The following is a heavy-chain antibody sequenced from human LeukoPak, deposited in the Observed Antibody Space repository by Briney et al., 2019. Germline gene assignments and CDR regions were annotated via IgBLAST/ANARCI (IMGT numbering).Heavy chain of an antibody. CDR1: GFIFSSYS. CDR2: ISGTSSII. Sequence: GGSLRLSCAGSGFIFSSYSMNWVRQAQGKGLEWVSYISGTSSIIFYADSVKVRFTISRDNAKNSLYLQMNSLRDEDTAVYYCARGSFFGSGDYHNVGGRFDYWGQGSLVTVSS. J-gene: IGHJ4*02. V-gene: IGHV3-48*02. CDR3: ARGSFFGSGDYHNVGGRFDY. D-gene: IGHD3-10*01.